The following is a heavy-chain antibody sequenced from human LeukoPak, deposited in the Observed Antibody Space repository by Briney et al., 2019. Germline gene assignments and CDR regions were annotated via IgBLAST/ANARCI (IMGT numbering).Heavy chain of an antibody. CDR3: ARRRIQLWLGGYFDY. J-gene: IGHJ4*02. Sequence: SETLSLTCAVYGGTFSGYYWSWIRQPPGKRLEWVGESNDSGGTNYNPSLKSRVTISADKSKNQVSLKLTSVTAADTAVYYCARRRIQLWLGGYFDYWGQGTLVTVSS. CDR2: SNDSGGT. CDR1: GGTFSGYY. V-gene: IGHV4-34*01. D-gene: IGHD5-18*01.